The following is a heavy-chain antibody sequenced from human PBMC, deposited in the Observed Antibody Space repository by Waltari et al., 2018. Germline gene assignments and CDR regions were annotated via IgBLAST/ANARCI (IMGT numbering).Heavy chain of an antibody. D-gene: IGHD3-22*01. CDR1: GFTFSSYA. J-gene: IGHJ6*03. CDR2: IYSGGST. Sequence: EVQLLESGGGLVQPGGSLRLSCAASGFTFSSYAMSWVRQAPGRGLAGVSVIYSGGSTYYADSVKGRFTISRDNSKNTLYLQMNSLRAEDTAVYYCAKELDYYDSSGYWAGYYYYMDVWGKGTTVTVSS. CDR3: AKELDYYDSSGYWAGYYYYMDV. V-gene: IGHV3-23*03.